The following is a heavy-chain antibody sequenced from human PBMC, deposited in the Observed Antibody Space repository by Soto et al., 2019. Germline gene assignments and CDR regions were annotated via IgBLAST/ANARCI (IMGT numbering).Heavy chain of an antibody. J-gene: IGHJ6*02. CDR3: ASDCSSTSCAGYYYYGMDV. CDR1: GGSCSGYY. CDR2: INHSGST. Sequence: SETLSLTCAVYGGSCSGYYWSWIRQPPGKGLEWIGEINHSGSTNYNPSLKSRVTISVDTSKNQFSLKLSSVTAADTAVYYCASDCSSTSCAGYYYYGMDVWGQGTTVTVS. V-gene: IGHV4-34*01. D-gene: IGHD2-2*01.